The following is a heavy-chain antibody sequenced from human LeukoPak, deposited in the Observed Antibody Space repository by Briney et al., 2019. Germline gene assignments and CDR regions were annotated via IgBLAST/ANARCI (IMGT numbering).Heavy chain of an antibody. Sequence: SQTLSLTCAISGDSVSSNSVAWNWFRQSPSRGLEWLGRIYYTSKWNNDYAESVQSRIAVNPDTSKNQFSLYLNSVTLEDTAVYYCARQASRRFDPWGQGTLVTVSS. CDR2: IYYTSKWNN. CDR1: GDSVSSNSVA. CDR3: ARQASRRFDP. V-gene: IGHV6-1*01. J-gene: IGHJ5*02.